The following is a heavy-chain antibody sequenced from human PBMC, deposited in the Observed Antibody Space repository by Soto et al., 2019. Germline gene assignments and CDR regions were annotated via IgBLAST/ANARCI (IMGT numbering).Heavy chain of an antibody. CDR3: ARAAF. Sequence: GGSLKLSCAACGPSFRDEWMSWVRQAPGKGLDWVAYINPDGSDKDYVDSVEGRFTISRDNTKNSLYLQMNNLRVEDTAVYYCARAAFWGQGTMVTVSS. CDR2: INPDGSDK. CDR1: GPSFRDEW. V-gene: IGHV3-7*05. J-gene: IGHJ3*01.